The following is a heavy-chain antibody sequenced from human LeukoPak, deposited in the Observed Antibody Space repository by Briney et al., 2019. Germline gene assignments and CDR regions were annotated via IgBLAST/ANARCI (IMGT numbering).Heavy chain of an antibody. Sequence: GGSLRLSCATSAFTLSSYIMHWVRQAPGKGLEYVAGISGNGDTTDYANSVKGRFTISRDNSKNTLYLQMGSLRAEDMAVYYCARDLYCSSTSCYIDWGQGTLVTVS. CDR3: ARDLYCSSTSCYID. D-gene: IGHD2-2*02. J-gene: IGHJ4*02. CDR2: ISGNGDTT. CDR1: AFTLSSYI. V-gene: IGHV3-64*01.